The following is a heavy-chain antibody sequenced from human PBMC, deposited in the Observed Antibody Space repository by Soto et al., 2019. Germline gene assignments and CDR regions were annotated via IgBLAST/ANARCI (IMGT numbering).Heavy chain of an antibody. J-gene: IGHJ5*02. D-gene: IGHD1-26*01. CDR3: ATVGTGSYNWFDP. CDR1: GFTFSSYG. CDR2: ITWDGSNK. V-gene: IGHV3-30*03. Sequence: PGGSLRLSCAASGFTFSSYGMHWVRQAPGKGLVWVAVITWDGSNKYYADSAKGRFTISRDNAKNTLYLQMNSLRAEDTAMYYCATVGTGSYNWFDPWGQGTLVTVSS.